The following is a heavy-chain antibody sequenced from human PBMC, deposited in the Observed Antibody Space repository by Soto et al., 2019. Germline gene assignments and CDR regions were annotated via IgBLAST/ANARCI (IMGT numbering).Heavy chain of an antibody. CDR3: ARDGDVWAVRYFDY. CDR2: IWYDGSNK. V-gene: IGHV3-33*01. CDR1: GFTFSSYG. Sequence: QVQLVESGGGVVQPGRSLRLSCAASGFTFSSYGMHWVRQAPGKGLEWVAVIWYDGSNKYYADSVKGRFTISRDNSKITLYLQMNSLRAEDTAVYYCARDGDVWAVRYFDYWGQGTLVTVSS. D-gene: IGHD3-16*01. J-gene: IGHJ4*02.